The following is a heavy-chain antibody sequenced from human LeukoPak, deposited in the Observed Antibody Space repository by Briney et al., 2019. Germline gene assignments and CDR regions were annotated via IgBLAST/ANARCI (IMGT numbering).Heavy chain of an antibody. V-gene: IGHV4-59*01. CDR2: IYYNGNT. Sequence: SGPLSLTCTVSGAFISISYWSWVRQPPGKSLEWIGFIYYNGNTNFNPSLKSRVTISVDTSKNQFSLKLTSVTAADTAVYYCVRGNYDNRGYSNAFDIWGQGAMVTVSS. D-gene: IGHD3-22*01. J-gene: IGHJ3*02. CDR3: VRGNYDNRGYSNAFDI. CDR1: GAFISISY.